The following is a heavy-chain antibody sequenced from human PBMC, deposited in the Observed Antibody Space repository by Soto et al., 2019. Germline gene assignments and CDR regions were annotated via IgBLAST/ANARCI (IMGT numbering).Heavy chain of an antibody. CDR1: GGTLSSYA. CDR3: AAEWLRSVSY. CDR2: IIPIFGTA. D-gene: IGHD5-12*01. V-gene: IGHV1-69*13. Sequence: SVKVSCKASGGTLSSYAISWVRQAPGQGLEWMGGIIPIFGTANYAQKYQGRVTITADESTSTAYMELSSLRYEDTAVYYCAAEWLRSVSYWGQGTLVTVSS. J-gene: IGHJ4*02.